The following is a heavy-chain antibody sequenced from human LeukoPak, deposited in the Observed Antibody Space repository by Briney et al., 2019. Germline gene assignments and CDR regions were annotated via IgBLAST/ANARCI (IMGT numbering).Heavy chain of an antibody. V-gene: IGHV1-2*02. Sequence: GASVKVSCKASGYTFTGYYMRWVRQAPGQGLEWMGWINPNSGGTNYAQKFQGRVTMTRDTSISTAYMELSRLRSDDTAVYYCARTLTHAEYFQHWGQGTLVTVSS. CDR2: INPNSGGT. CDR3: ARTLTHAEYFQH. D-gene: IGHD4-23*01. J-gene: IGHJ1*01. CDR1: GYTFTGYY.